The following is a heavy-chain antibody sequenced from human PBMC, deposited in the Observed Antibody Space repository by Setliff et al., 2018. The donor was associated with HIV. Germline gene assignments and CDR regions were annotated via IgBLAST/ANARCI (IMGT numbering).Heavy chain of an antibody. Sequence: GASVKVSCKASGYTFTSYYIHWVRQAPGQGLEWMGVIHPSGGNTNYAQKLQGRVTMTRDTSTSTVYMHLSSLRAEDTAVYFCARGGDYDSSGYYVTWGQGSLVTVSS. CDR3: ARGGDYDSSGYYVT. D-gene: IGHD3-22*01. J-gene: IGHJ4*02. CDR1: GYTFTSYY. CDR2: IHPSGGNT. V-gene: IGHV1-46*01.